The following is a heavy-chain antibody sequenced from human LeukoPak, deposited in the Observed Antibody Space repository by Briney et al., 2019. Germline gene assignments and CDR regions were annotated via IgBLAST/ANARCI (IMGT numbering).Heavy chain of an antibody. J-gene: IGHJ4*02. CDR3: TTRRQDGW. D-gene: IGHD2-15*01. CDR2: IKSKSDGGTI. V-gene: IGHV3-15*01. CDR1: GFTFSDAW. Sequence: GGSLRPSCVGSGFTFSDAWMSWVRQAPGKGLEWVGRIKSKSDGGTIDYAAPVKGRFTISRDDSRNTPYLQMNSLKTEDTAVYYCTTRRQDGWWGQGTLVTVS.